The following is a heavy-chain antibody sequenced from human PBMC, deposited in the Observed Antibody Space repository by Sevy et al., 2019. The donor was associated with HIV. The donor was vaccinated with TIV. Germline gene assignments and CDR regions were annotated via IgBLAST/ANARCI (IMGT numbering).Heavy chain of an antibody. D-gene: IGHD2-2*03. CDR1: GFTFSSYS. CDR3: ARMYGYCSSTSCLNYWYFDL. J-gene: IGHJ2*01. CDR2: ISSSSSYI. Sequence: GGSLRLSCAASGFTFSSYSMNWVRQAPGKGLEWVSSISSSSSYIYYADSVKGRFTISRDNAKNSLYLQMNSLRVEDTAVYYCARMYGYCSSTSCLNYWYFDLWGRGTLVTVSS. V-gene: IGHV3-21*01.